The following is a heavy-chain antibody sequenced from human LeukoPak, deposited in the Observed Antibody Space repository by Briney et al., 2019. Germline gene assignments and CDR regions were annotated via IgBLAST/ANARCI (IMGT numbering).Heavy chain of an antibody. V-gene: IGHV4-4*07. Sequence: SETLSLTCAVSGYSISSGYYWGWIRQPAGKGLEWIGRIYTSGSTNYNPSLKSRVTMSVDTSKNQFSLKLSSVTAADTAVYYCAREATNAFDIWGQGTMVTVSS. CDR3: AREATNAFDI. D-gene: IGHD1-26*01. CDR1: GYSISSGYY. CDR2: IYTSGST. J-gene: IGHJ3*02.